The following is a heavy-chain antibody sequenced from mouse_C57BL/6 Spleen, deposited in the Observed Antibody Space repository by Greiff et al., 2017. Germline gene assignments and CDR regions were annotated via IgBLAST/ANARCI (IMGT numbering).Heavy chain of an antibody. J-gene: IGHJ1*03. V-gene: IGHV1-82*01. CDR1: GYAFSSSW. CDR3: ARSAAGTAWYFDV. D-gene: IGHD4-1*01. Sequence: QVPLQQSGPELVKPGASVTISCKASGYAFSSSWMNWVKQRPGKGLEWIGRIYPGDGATNYNGKFKGKATLTADKSSSTAYMQLSSLTSEDSAVYFCARSAAGTAWYFDVWGTGTTVTVSS. CDR2: IYPGDGAT.